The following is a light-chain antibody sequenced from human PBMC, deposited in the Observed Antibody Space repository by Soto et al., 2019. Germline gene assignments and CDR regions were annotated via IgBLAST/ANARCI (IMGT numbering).Light chain of an antibody. CDR3: QHYNSYSEA. CDR2: AAS. Sequence: IQMTPSPSSLSASVGDRVTITCRASQSIASYLDWYQQNPGKAPKFLIYAASTLQSGVPSRFSGSGSGTEFTLTISSLQPDEFATYYCQHYNSYSEAVGQGTKVDIK. CDR1: QSIASY. J-gene: IGKJ1*01. V-gene: IGKV1-5*01.